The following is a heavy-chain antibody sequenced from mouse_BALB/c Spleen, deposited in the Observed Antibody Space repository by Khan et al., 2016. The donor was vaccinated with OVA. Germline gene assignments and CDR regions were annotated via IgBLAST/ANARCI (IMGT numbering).Heavy chain of an antibody. Sequence: VQLKESGAELVKPGATVKLSCTASGLNIKDTYMHWLKQWPEQGLEWIGRIDPPNGNIKYDPKFQGKATIKEDTYYHTPYLQLSSLTSEDTAVYYCARITRKWGQGTTLTVSS. CDR3: ARITRK. J-gene: IGHJ2*01. V-gene: IGHV14-3*02. D-gene: IGHD1-3*01. CDR2: IDPPNGNI. CDR1: GLNIKDTY.